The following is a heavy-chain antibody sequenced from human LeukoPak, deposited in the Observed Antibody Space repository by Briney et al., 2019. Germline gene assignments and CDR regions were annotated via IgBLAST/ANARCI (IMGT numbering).Heavy chain of an antibody. CDR1: GFTFSSYS. V-gene: IGHV3-21*01. CDR3: ARAWYYDHSGDNAFDI. Sequence: AGGSLRLSCAASGFTFSSYSMNWVRQAPGKGLEGGSSISSSSSYIYYADSVKGRFTISRDNAKNSLYLPMNSLRAEDTPVYYCARAWYYDHSGDNAFDIWGQGPMVTVSS. J-gene: IGHJ3*02. D-gene: IGHD3-22*01. CDR2: ISSSSSYI.